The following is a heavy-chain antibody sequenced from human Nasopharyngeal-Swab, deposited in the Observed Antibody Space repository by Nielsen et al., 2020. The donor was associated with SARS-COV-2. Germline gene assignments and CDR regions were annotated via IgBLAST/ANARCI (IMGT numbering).Heavy chain of an antibody. V-gene: IGHV3-74*01. Sequence: WIRQPPGQGLVCVSRINSDGSSTSYADSVKGRFTISRDSAKNTLYLQMNSLRAEDTAVYYCARDEITMIAAFDYWGQGTLVTVSS. D-gene: IGHD3-22*01. CDR3: ARDEITMIAAFDY. CDR2: INSDGSST. J-gene: IGHJ4*02.